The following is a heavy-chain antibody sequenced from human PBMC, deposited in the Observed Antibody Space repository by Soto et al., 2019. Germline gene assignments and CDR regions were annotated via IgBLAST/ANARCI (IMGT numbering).Heavy chain of an antibody. CDR3: ARHLEMATTPAVDAFDI. J-gene: IGHJ3*02. D-gene: IGHD5-12*01. CDR1: GGSISSSSYY. V-gene: IGHV4-39*01. Sequence: QLQLQESGPGLVKPSETLSLTCTVSGGSISSSSYYWGWIRQPPGKGLEWIGSIYYSGSTYYNPSLKSRVTISVDTSKNQFSLKLSSVTAADTAVYYCARHLEMATTPAVDAFDIWGQGTMVTVSS. CDR2: IYYSGST.